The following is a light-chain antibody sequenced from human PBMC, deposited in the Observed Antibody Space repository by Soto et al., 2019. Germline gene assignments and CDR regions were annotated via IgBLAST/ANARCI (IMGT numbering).Light chain of an antibody. CDR2: KAS. CDR3: QQYNGK. Sequence: DIQMTQSPSTLSASVGDRVTITCRASQTISSWLAWYQQKLGKAPKLLIYKASSLEGGVPSRFSGSGSGTEFTLTISSLQPDDSATYYCQQYNGKFGQGTKVEVK. CDR1: QTISSW. J-gene: IGKJ1*01. V-gene: IGKV1-5*03.